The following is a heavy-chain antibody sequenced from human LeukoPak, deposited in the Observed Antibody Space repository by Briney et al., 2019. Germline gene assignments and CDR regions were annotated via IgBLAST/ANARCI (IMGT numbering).Heavy chain of an antibody. D-gene: IGHD6-13*01. CDR3: AVVYSSSWVDAFDI. CDR1: GYTFTSYA. V-gene: IGHV1-3*01. CDR2: INAGNGNT. J-gene: IGHJ3*02. Sequence: ASVKVSCKASGYTFTSYAMHWVRQAPGQRLEWMGWINAGNGNTKYSQKFQGRVTITRDTSASTAYMELSSLRSEDTAVYYCAVVYSSSWVDAFDIWGQGIMVTVSS.